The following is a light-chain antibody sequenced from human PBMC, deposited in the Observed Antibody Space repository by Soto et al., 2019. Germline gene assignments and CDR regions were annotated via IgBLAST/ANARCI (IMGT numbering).Light chain of an antibody. CDR1: QGIAPY. Sequence: DVQMTQSPSSLSAFVGDRVTITCWASQGIAPYLAWFQQKQGKVPKLLIYATSTLQSGVPSRFSGSGSGTDFTLTINSLQPEDVGTYYCQKYNSAPLTFGGGTKVEIK. J-gene: IGKJ4*01. CDR2: ATS. V-gene: IGKV1-27*01. CDR3: QKYNSAPLT.